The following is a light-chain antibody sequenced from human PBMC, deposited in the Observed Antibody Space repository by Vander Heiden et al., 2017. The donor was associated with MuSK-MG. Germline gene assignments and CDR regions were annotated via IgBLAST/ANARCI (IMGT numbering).Light chain of an antibody. J-gene: IGKJ1*01. Sequence: IQMTQSPSSLSASVGDRVTITCRASQSISSYLNWYQQKPGKAPKLLIYAASSLQSGVPSRFSRSGSGTDFTLTISRLQPEDFATYYCQQSYSTPRTFGQGTKVEIK. V-gene: IGKV1-39*01. CDR2: AAS. CDR1: QSISSY. CDR3: QQSYSTPRT.